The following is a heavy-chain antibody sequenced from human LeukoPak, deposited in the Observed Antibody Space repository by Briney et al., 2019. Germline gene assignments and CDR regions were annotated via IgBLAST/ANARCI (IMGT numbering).Heavy chain of an antibody. V-gene: IGHV3-23*01. CDR3: AKSDYYYDSSQVDY. D-gene: IGHD3-22*01. J-gene: IGHJ4*02. Sequence: GGSLRLSCAASGFTFSSYAMSWVRQAPGKGLEWVSAISGSGGSTYYADSVKGRFTISRDNSKNTLYLQMNSLRAEDTAVYYCAKSDYYYDSSQVDYWGQGTLVTVSS. CDR1: GFTFSSYA. CDR2: ISGSGGST.